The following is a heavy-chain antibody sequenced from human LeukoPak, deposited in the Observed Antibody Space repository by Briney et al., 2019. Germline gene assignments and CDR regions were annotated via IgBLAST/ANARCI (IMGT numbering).Heavy chain of an antibody. D-gene: IGHD2-2*01. V-gene: IGHV3-23*01. J-gene: IGHJ5*02. Sequence: SGGSLRLSCAASGFTVSSYAMSWVRQAPGKGLEWVSAISGSGGSTYYADSVKGRFTISRDNSKNTLYLQMNSLRAEDTAVYYCAKGYCSSTSCYPNWFDPWGQGTLVTVSS. CDR1: GFTVSSYA. CDR2: ISGSGGST. CDR3: AKGYCSSTSCYPNWFDP.